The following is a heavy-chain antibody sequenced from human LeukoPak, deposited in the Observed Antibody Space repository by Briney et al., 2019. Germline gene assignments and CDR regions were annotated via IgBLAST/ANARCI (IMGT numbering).Heavy chain of an antibody. CDR3: ARDRGTWNDDGFDY. D-gene: IGHD1-1*01. CDR1: DDSITSGYY. CDR2: IYISGST. J-gene: IGHJ4*02. V-gene: IGHV4-4*07. Sequence: KPSETLSLTCTVSDDSITSGYYWGWIRQPAGKGLEWIGRIYISGSTNYSPSLKSRVTMSVDTSKNQFSLKLSSVTAADTAVYYCARDRGTWNDDGFDYWGQGTLVTVSS.